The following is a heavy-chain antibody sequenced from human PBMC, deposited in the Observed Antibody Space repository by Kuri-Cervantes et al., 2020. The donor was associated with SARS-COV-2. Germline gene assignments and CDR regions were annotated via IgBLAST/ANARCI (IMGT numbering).Heavy chain of an antibody. CDR3: AREFPQGRIFGVIPTRYYYYYMDV. CDR1: GGPISSSSYY. V-gene: IGHV4-39*07. Sequence: SETLSLTCTVSGGPISSSSYYWGWIRQPPGKGLEWIGSIYYSGSTYYNPSPKSRVTISVDTSKNQFSLKLSSVTAADTAVYYCAREFPQGRIFGVIPTRYYYYYMDVWGKGTTVTVSS. D-gene: IGHD3-3*01. J-gene: IGHJ6*03. CDR2: IYYSGST.